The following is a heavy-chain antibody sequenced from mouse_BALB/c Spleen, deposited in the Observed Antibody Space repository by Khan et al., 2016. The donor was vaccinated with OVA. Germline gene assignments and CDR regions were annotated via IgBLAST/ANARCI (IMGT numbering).Heavy chain of an antibody. Sequence: VQLKESGPGLVKPSQSLSLTCTVTGYSITSDYAWNWIRQFPGNKLEWMGYISYNGNTKYNPSFKSRISITRDTSKNQFFLQLNSVTPEDTATYYCARIYGGDFDYWGQGTTLTVSS. CDR2: ISYNGNT. J-gene: IGHJ2*01. CDR3: ARIYGGDFDY. D-gene: IGHD1-1*01. CDR1: GYSITSDYA. V-gene: IGHV3-2*02.